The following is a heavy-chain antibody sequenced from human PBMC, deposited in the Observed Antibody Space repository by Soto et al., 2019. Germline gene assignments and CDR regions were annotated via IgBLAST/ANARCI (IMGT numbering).Heavy chain of an antibody. J-gene: IGHJ6*02. CDR3: ARGGGSRYFDWSYYYYGMDV. CDR2: IWHDGSNI. V-gene: IGHV3-33*01. Sequence: GGSLRLSCAASGNIFIGYGMHWVRQPQGKGLEWVAIIWHDGSNIFYADSVRGRFTISRDNSKNTLYLQMNSLRAEDTAVYYCARGGGSRYFDWSYYYYGMDVWAKGPPSPSP. D-gene: IGHD3-9*01. CDR1: GNIFIGYG.